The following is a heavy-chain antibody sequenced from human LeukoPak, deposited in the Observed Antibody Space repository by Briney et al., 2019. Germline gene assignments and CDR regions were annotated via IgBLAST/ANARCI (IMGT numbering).Heavy chain of an antibody. D-gene: IGHD2-8*01. CDR2: ISPSSTNI. V-gene: IGHV3-21*06. Sequence: PGGSLRLSCAASGFTFSAHTMSWVRQAPGKGLEWVSSISPSSTNIFQPASMKGRFTISRDNAKNSLFLQIHSLRVEDTAVYYCVREEWYVFYFDPWGKEPRSPSPQ. CDR1: GFTFSAHT. J-gene: IGHJ5*01. CDR3: VREEWYVFYFDP.